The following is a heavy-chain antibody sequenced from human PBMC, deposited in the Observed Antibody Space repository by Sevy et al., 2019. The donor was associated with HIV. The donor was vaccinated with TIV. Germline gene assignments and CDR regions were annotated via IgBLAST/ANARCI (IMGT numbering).Heavy chain of an antibody. D-gene: IGHD2-15*01. CDR2: ISGSGTKT. Sequence: GGSLRLSCAASGFTFSDFAMSWVRLAPGKGLEWVSAISGSGTKTYYSDSERGRFTISRDNSKNTQYLQMNSLRTEDTVVYYCAARKDDFDCWGQGTLVTVSS. CDR1: GFTFSDFA. V-gene: IGHV3-23*01. CDR3: AARKDDFDC. J-gene: IGHJ4*02.